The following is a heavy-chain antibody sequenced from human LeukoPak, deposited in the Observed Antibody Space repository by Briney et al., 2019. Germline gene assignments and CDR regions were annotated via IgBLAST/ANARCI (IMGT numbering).Heavy chain of an antibody. CDR3: ARGIGYSVIN. V-gene: IGHV4-4*07. J-gene: IGHJ4*02. D-gene: IGHD5/OR15-5a*01. CDR2: IYASGST. CDR1: GGSISSYY. Sequence: KPSETLSLTCAVPGGSISSYYWNWIRQPAGKGLEWIGRIYASGSTNNPSLKSRVTMSLDTSKNQFSLKLSSVTAADTAVYYCARGIGYSVINWGQGTLVTVSS.